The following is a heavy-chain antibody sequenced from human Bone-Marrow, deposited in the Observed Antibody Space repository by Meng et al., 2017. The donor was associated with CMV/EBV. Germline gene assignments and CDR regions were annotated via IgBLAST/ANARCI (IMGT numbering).Heavy chain of an antibody. D-gene: IGHD5-18*01. CDR1: GYTFTNHN. CDR3: ARGTAMAYGMDV. J-gene: IGHJ6*02. V-gene: IGHV1-2*02. CDR2: INPNSGAT. Sequence: SVKVSCKASGYTFTNHNMHWVRQAPGQGLEWVGYINPNSGATNSAQTFQGRVTMTRDTSISTADMELSRLRSDDTAVYYCARGTAMAYGMDVWGQGTTVTVSS.